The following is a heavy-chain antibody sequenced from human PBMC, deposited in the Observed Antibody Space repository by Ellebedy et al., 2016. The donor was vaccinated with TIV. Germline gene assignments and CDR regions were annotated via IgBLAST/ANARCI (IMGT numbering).Heavy chain of an antibody. J-gene: IGHJ2*01. CDR3: ARASFYDVDLSGWYFDL. V-gene: IGHV3-66*01. Sequence: GGSLRLSCAASKFTVSYNYMNWVRQAPGKGLEWVSVIYTDDTTYYADSVKGRFTISRYNSKNTLYLQMNSLRTEDTAVYYCARASFYDVDLSGWYFDLWGRGTLVTVSS. CDR2: IYTDDTT. D-gene: IGHD3-10*02. CDR1: KFTVSYNY.